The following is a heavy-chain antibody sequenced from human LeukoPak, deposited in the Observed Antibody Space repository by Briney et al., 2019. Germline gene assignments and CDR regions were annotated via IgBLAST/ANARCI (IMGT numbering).Heavy chain of an antibody. D-gene: IGHD3-10*01. CDR2: INHSGYI. Sequence: SETLSLTCAVYGESFTGYYWTWIRQPPGKGLEWIGEINHSGYINYNPSLKTRVTISVDTSKNQFSLNLSSVTAADTAVYYCARRYYYGSGSYNWFDPWGQGTLVTVSS. CDR1: GESFTGYY. CDR3: ARRYYYGSGSYNWFDP. J-gene: IGHJ5*02. V-gene: IGHV4-34*01.